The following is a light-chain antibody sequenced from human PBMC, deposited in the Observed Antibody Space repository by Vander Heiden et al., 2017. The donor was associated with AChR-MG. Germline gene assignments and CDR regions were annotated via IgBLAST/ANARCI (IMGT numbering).Light chain of an antibody. V-gene: IGLV2-14*03. CDR3: SSYTSTSTLWV. CDR1: SSDVGGYDY. Sequence: QSALTQPASVAGSPGPSITISCTGTSSDVGGYDYVSWYQQHPGKAPKLMIYDVSKRPSGVSNRFSGSKSGNTASLTISGLQAEDEADYFCSSYTSTSTLWVFGGGTKVTVL. J-gene: IGLJ3*02. CDR2: DVS.